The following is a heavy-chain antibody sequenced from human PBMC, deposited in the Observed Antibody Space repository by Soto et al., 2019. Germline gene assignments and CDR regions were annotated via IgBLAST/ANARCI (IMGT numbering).Heavy chain of an antibody. CDR1: GFTFSSYG. CDR2: ISYDGSNK. Sequence: GESLRLTCAASGFTFSSYGMHWVRQAPGKGLEWVAVISYDGSNKYYADSVKGRFTISRDNSKNTLYLQMNSLRAEDTAVYYCAKGVLGYSYGYYYYGMDVWGQGTTVTVSS. D-gene: IGHD5-18*01. J-gene: IGHJ6*02. V-gene: IGHV3-30*18. CDR3: AKGVLGYSYGYYYYGMDV.